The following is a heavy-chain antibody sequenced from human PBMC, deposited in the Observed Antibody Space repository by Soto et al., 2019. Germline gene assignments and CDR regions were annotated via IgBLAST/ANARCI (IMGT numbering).Heavy chain of an antibody. CDR2: MNPNSGNT. CDR1: GYTFTSYD. J-gene: IGHJ6*02. Sequence: ASVKVSCKASGYTFTSYDINWVRQATGQGLEWMGWMNPNSGNTGYAQKFQGRVTMTRDTSISTAYMELSSLRSEDTSVYYCGRDSKWDDTSVGMDVWGQGTKVTVYS. CDR3: GRDSKWDDTSVGMDV. D-gene: IGHD2-2*01. V-gene: IGHV1-8*01.